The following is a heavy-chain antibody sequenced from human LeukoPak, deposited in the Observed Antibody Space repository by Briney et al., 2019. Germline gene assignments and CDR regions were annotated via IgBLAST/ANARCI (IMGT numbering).Heavy chain of an antibody. CDR2: ISWNSGSI. D-gene: IGHD1-1*01. CDR3: AKDIIPARIPTGTTVSFYYGMDV. J-gene: IGHJ6*02. CDR1: GFTFDDYA. Sequence: PGGSLRLSCAASGFTFDDYAMHWVRQAPGKGLEWVSGISWNSGSIGYADSVKGRFTISRDNAKNSLYLQMNSLRAEDTALYYCAKDIIPARIPTGTTVSFYYGMDVWGQGTTVTVSS. V-gene: IGHV3-9*01.